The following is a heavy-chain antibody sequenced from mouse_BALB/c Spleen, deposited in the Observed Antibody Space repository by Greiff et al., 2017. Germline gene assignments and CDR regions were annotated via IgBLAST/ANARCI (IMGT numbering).Heavy chain of an antibody. CDR3: ASPAYYGNYVGFAY. CDR1: GYTFTDYN. V-gene: IGHV1S29*02. J-gene: IGHJ3*01. Sequence: EVQLQQSGPELVKPGASVKISCKASGYTFTDYNMHWVKQSHGKSLEWIGYIYPYNGGTGYNQKFKSKATLTVDNSSSTAYMELRSLTSEDSAVYYCASPAYYGNYVGFAYWGQGTLVTVSA. CDR2: IYPYNGGT. D-gene: IGHD2-10*01.